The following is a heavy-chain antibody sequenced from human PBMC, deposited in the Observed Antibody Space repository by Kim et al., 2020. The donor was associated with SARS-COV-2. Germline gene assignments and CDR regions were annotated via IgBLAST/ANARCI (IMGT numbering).Heavy chain of an antibody. V-gene: IGHV1-18*01. Sequence: ASVKVSCKASGYTFTSYGISWVRQAPGQGLEWMGWISAYNGNTNYAQKLQGRVTMTTDTSTSTAYMELRSLRSDDTAVYYCARDGDLQYFTDENYYYGMDVWGQGTTVTVSS. D-gene: IGHD4-4*01. J-gene: IGHJ6*02. CDR3: ARDGDLQYFTDENYYYGMDV. CDR1: GYTFTSYG. CDR2: ISAYNGNT.